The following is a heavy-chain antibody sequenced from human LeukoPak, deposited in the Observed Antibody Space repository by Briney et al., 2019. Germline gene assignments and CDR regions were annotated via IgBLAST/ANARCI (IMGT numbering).Heavy chain of an antibody. CDR2: MNPNSGAT. Sequence: GASVNVSCKASGFTFTGYYMHWVRPAPGQGGEWMGWMNPNSGATNYAQKFQGRGTMTRDTSISTAYMELSSLTSDDTAVYHCATSTKYSSSWGAFDIWGQGTMVTVSP. D-gene: IGHD6-13*01. J-gene: IGHJ3*02. CDR3: ATSTKYSSSWGAFDI. CDR1: GFTFTGYY. V-gene: IGHV1-2*02.